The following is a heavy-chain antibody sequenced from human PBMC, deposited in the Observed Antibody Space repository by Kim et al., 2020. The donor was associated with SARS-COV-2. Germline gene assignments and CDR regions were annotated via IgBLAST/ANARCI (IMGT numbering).Heavy chain of an antibody. D-gene: IGHD2-15*01. CDR3: ARVCSGADCVLHT. CDR2: INADGSRA. CDR1: GFIFSNRW. Sequence: GGSLRLSCAASGFIFSNRWMHWVRQAPGKGLVWVSRINADGSRADYADSVKGRFTMSRYNAKNTLYLQINSLSTEDTAVYYWARVCSGADCVLHTWG. V-gene: IGHV3-74*01. J-gene: IGHJ6*03.